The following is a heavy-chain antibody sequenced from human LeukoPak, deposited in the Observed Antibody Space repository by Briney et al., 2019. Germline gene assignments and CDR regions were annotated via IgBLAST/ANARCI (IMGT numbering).Heavy chain of an antibody. V-gene: IGHV1-24*01. J-gene: IGHJ4*02. CDR3: ATEGTIAVAGRFDY. D-gene: IGHD6-19*01. CDR1: GYTLTELS. CDR2: FEPEDGET. Sequence: ASVKVSCKVSGYTLTELSMHWVRQAPGKGLEWMGGFEPEDGETIYAQKFQGRVTMTEDTSTDTAYMELSSLRSEDTAVYYCATEGTIAVAGRFDYWGQGTLVTVSS.